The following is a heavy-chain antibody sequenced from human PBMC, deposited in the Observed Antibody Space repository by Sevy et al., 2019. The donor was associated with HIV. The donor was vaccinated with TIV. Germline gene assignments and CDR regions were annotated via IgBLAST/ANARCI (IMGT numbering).Heavy chain of an antibody. V-gene: IGHV3-13*01. D-gene: IGHD3-3*01. J-gene: IGHJ3*02. Sequence: GGSLRLSCAASGFTFSSYAMSWVRQATGKGLEWVSAIGTAGDTYYSGSVKGRFTISRENAKNSLYLQMNSLRAGDTAVYYCARGVGDAFDIWGQGTMVTVSS. CDR2: IGTAGDT. CDR3: ARGVGDAFDI. CDR1: GFTFSSYA.